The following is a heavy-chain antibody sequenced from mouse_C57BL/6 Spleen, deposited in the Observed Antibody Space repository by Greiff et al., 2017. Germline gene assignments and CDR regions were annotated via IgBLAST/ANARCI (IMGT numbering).Heavy chain of an antibody. V-gene: IGHV1-55*01. D-gene: IGHD3-1*01. Sequence: QVQLQQPGAELVKPGASVKMSCKASGYTFTSYWITWVKQRPGQGLEWIGDIYPGSGSTNYNEKFKGKATLTVDTSSSTAYMQRSSLTSEDSGVYYCARSGGPFDYWGQGTTLTVSS. J-gene: IGHJ2*01. CDR2: IYPGSGST. CDR1: GYTFTSYW. CDR3: ARSGGPFDY.